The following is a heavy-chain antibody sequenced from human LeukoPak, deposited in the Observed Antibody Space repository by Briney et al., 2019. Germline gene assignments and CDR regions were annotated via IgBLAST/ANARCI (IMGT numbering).Heavy chain of an antibody. J-gene: IGHJ6*02. V-gene: IGHV3-30-3*01. CDR1: GFTFSNYA. Sequence: GGSLRLSCAASGFTFSNYAMSWVRQAPGKGLEWVAVISYDGSNKYYADSVKGRFTISRDNSKNTLYLQMNSLRAEDTAVYYCARDRRDIVVVVAASNYYYYGMDVWGQGTTVTVSS. D-gene: IGHD2-15*01. CDR2: ISYDGSNK. CDR3: ARDRRDIVVVVAASNYYYYGMDV.